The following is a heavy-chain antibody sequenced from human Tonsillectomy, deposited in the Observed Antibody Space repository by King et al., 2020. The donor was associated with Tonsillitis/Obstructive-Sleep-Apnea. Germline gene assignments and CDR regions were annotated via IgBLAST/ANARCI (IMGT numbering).Heavy chain of an antibody. D-gene: IGHD2-2*01. Sequence: VQLVESGGGLVKPGGSLRLSCAASGFTFSDYYMSWLRQAPGKGLEWVSYISSSSSYTNYADSVKGRFTISRDNAKNSLYLQMNSLRAEDTAVYYCMVLDIVVVPAAKQRDAFDIWGQGTMVTVSS. V-gene: IGHV3-11*05. CDR2: ISSSSSYT. J-gene: IGHJ3*02. CDR3: MVLDIVVVPAAKQRDAFDI. CDR1: GFTFSDYY.